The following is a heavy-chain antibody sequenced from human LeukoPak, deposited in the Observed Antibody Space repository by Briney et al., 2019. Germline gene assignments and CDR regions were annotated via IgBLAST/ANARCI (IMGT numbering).Heavy chain of an antibody. Sequence: ASVKVSCKPSGYTFTGYYMHWVRQAPGQGLEWMGWINPNSGGTNYAQKFQGRVTMTRDTSISTAYMELSRLRSDDTAVYYCARVSIVVVPAAWFDPWGQGTLVTVSS. J-gene: IGHJ5*02. CDR2: INPNSGGT. V-gene: IGHV1-2*02. CDR3: ARVSIVVVPAAWFDP. CDR1: GYTFTGYY. D-gene: IGHD2-2*01.